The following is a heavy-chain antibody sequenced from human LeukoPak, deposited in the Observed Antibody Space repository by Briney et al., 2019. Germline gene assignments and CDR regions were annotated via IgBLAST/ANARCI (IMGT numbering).Heavy chain of an antibody. D-gene: IGHD1-26*01. J-gene: IGHJ2*01. Sequence: PGGSLRLSCAASGFTFRSYWMYWVRQAPGRGLVWVSRINSEGKTTHYADSVKGRLIISRDYSKNTLYLQMNSLSAEYAAVYYCARDPGSYSHDWYFDLWGRGTLVTVSS. CDR2: INSEGKTT. CDR1: GFTFRSYW. V-gene: IGHV3-74*01. CDR3: ARDPGSYSHDWYFDL.